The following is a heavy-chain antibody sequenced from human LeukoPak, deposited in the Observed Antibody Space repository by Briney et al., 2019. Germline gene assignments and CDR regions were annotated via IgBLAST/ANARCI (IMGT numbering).Heavy chain of an antibody. CDR2: ISGSAEDT. V-gene: IGHV3-23*01. D-gene: IGHD6-6*01. CDR1: GFTFSNYA. Sequence: GGSLGLSCAASGFTFSNYAMYWVRQAPGRGLEWVSSISGSAEDTFYADSVKGRFTISRDNSKNTLYVDMKSLRAEDTATYYCAKRYSSSVAGFDLWGLGTMV. CDR3: AKRYSSSVAGFDL. J-gene: IGHJ3*01.